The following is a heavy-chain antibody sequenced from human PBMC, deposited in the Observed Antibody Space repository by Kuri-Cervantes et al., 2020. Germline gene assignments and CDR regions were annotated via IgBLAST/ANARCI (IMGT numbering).Heavy chain of an antibody. V-gene: IGHV4-4*07. Sequence: SETLSLTCTVSGGSISSYYWSWIRQPPGKGLEWIGRIYTSGSTNHNPSLKSRVAISVDTSKNQFSLKLSSVTAADTAVYYCASGTSTIHLRKRGYYGMDVWGQGTTVTVSS. D-gene: IGHD5/OR15-5a*01. CDR1: GGSISSYY. J-gene: IGHJ6*02. CDR2: IYTSGST. CDR3: ASGTSTIHLRKRGYYGMDV.